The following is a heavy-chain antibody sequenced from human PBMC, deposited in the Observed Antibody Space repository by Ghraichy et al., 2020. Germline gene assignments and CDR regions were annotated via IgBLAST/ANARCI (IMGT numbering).Heavy chain of an antibody. CDR3: ASTAYCGGDCYPAEYFQH. J-gene: IGHJ1*01. CDR2: ISSSSSYI. D-gene: IGHD2-21*02. V-gene: IGHV3-21*01. CDR1: GFTFSSYS. Sequence: GGSLRLSCAASGFTFSSYSMNWVRQAPGKGLEWVSSISSSSSYIYYADSVKGRFTISRDNAENSLYLQMNSLRAEDTAVYYCASTAYCGGDCYPAEYFQHWGQGTLVTVSS.